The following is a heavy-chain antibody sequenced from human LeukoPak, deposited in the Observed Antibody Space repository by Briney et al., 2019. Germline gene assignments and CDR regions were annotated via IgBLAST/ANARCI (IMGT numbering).Heavy chain of an antibody. Sequence: PGGSLRLSCAASGFTFSDYYMSWIRQAPGKGLEWVSYISSSGSTIYYADSVKGRFTISRDNSKNTLYLQMNSLRAEDTAVYYCAKDSGSGWYWGDFDYWGQGTLVTVSS. J-gene: IGHJ4*02. CDR3: AKDSGSGWYWGDFDY. CDR2: ISSSGSTI. CDR1: GFTFSDYY. V-gene: IGHV3-11*01. D-gene: IGHD6-19*01.